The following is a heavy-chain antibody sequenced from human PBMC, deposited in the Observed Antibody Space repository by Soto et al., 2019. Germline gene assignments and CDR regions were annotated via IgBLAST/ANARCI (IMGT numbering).Heavy chain of an antibody. CDR2: ISGSVCTT. Sequence: GGSLRLSCAASGFTFSSYAMSWVRQAPGKGLEWVSAISGSVCTTYYADSVRGRFAFSRDNYKTTLHLLMNSLRAEATAVYYCAKYKNGVNTAVAGTFDSWGQGTPVTVSS. V-gene: IGHV3-23*01. CDR1: GFTFSSYA. CDR3: AKYKNGVNTAVAGTFDS. D-gene: IGHD6-19*01. J-gene: IGHJ4*02.